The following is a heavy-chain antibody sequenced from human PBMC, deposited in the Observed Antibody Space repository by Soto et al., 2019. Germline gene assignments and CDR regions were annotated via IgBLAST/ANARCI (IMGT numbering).Heavy chain of an antibody. CDR1: GGSISSYY. D-gene: IGHD4-17*01. CDR3: ARHRNDYGDTPNYYYYYYMDV. Sequence: SETLSLTCTVSGGSISSYYWSWIRQPPGKGLEWIGYIYYSGSTNYNPSLKSRVTISVDTSKNQFSLKLSSVTAADTAVYYCARHRNDYGDTPNYYYYYYMDVWGKGTTVTVSS. V-gene: IGHV4-59*08. J-gene: IGHJ6*03. CDR2: IYYSGST.